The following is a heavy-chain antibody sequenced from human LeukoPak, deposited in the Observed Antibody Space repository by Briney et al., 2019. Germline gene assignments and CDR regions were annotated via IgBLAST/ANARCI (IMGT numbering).Heavy chain of an antibody. V-gene: IGHV4-38-2*02. CDR1: GGSISSYY. CDR2: IYHSGST. Sequence: SETLSLTCTASGGSISSYYWGWIRQPPGKGLEWIGSIYHSGSTYYNPSLKSRVTISVDTSKNQFSLKLSSVTAADTAVYYCARGVLLWFGEVGGEVDYWGQGTLVTVSS. J-gene: IGHJ4*02. D-gene: IGHD3-10*01. CDR3: ARGVLLWFGEVGGEVDY.